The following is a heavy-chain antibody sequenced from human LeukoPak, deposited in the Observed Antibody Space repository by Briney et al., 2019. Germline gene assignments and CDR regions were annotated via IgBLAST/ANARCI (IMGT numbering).Heavy chain of an antibody. J-gene: IGHJ6*03. CDR1: GGSISSYY. V-gene: IGHV4-59*01. D-gene: IGHD3-3*01. Sequence: PSETLSLTRTLSGGSISSYYWSSIRQPPRQGLEWIGYIYYGGSTNYNPFLKSRVTISVDTSKNQFSLRLSSVTAADTAVYYCARVSPITVFGVDYYYYMDVWGKGTPVTVSS. CDR3: ARVSPITVFGVDYYYYMDV. CDR2: IYYGGST.